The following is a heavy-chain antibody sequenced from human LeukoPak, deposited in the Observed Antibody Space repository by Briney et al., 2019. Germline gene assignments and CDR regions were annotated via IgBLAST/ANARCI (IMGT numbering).Heavy chain of an antibody. V-gene: IGHV5-51*01. D-gene: IGHD4-23*01. Sequence: GESLKISCKGSGYSFTSYWIGWVRQMPGKGLEWMWIIYPGDSDTRYSPSFQGQVTISADKSISTAYLQWSSLKASDTAMYYCARAPDYGGNPYYFDYWGQGTLVTVSS. CDR3: ARAPDYGGNPYYFDY. CDR1: GYSFTSYW. CDR2: IYPGDSDT. J-gene: IGHJ4*02.